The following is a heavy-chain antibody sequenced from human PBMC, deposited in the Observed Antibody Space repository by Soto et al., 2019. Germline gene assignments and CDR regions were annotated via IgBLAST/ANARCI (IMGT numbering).Heavy chain of an antibody. D-gene: IGHD3-22*01. CDR3: ARAQGYYDSSGYYPGPYYYGMDV. V-gene: IGHV1-2*04. J-gene: IGHJ6*02. CDR1: GYTFTGYY. Sequence: GASVKVSCKASGYTFTGYYMHWVRQAPGQGLEWMGWINPNSGGTNYAQKFQGWVTMTRDTSISTAYMELSRLRSDDTAVYYCARAQGYYDSSGYYPGPYYYGMDVWGQGTTVTVSS. CDR2: INPNSGGT.